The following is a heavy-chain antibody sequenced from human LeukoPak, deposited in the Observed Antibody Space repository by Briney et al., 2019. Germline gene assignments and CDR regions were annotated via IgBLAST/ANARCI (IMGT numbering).Heavy chain of an antibody. CDR2: IRYDGSNK. J-gene: IGHJ4*02. Sequence: GGSLRLSCAASGFTFSSYGMHWVRQAPGKGLEWVAFIRYDGSNKYYADSVKGRFTISRDNSKNTLYLQMNSLRAEDTAVYYCAKDHTYYDFWSGYSAFYYFDYWGQGTLVTVSS. D-gene: IGHD3-3*01. V-gene: IGHV3-30*02. CDR1: GFTFSSYG. CDR3: AKDHTYYDFWSGYSAFYYFDY.